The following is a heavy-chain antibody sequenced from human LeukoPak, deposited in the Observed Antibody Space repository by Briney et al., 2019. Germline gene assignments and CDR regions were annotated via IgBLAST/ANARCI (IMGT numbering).Heavy chain of an antibody. D-gene: IGHD6-13*01. CDR1: GGSISNYY. V-gene: IGHV4-4*07. Sequence: TPSETLSLICTVSGGSISNYYWSWIRQPAGKGLEWIGRIYTTGSTTYNPSLESRGTMSIDTSKNQFSLTVNSVTAADTAVYYCARDRNIEARVIKVWLDPWGQGTLVTVSS. CDR2: IYTTGST. J-gene: IGHJ5*02. CDR3: ARDRNIEARVIKVWLDP.